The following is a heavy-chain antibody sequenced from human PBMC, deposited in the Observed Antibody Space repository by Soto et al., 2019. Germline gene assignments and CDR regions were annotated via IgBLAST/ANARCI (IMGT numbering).Heavy chain of an antibody. J-gene: IGHJ4*02. CDR1: GFTFSTYG. D-gene: IGHD1-26*01. CDR2: IWYDGSHK. Sequence: QVQLVESGGGVVQPGRSLRLSCAASGFTFSTYGMHWVRQAPGMGLEWVAVIWYDGSHKDYADSVKGRFTISRDNSKNTLYLQMNSLRVEDTAAYYCARAVGPFDYWGQGTLVTVSS. CDR3: ARAVGPFDY. V-gene: IGHV3-33*01.